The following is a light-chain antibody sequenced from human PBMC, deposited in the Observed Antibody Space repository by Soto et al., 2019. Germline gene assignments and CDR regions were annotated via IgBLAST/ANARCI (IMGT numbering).Light chain of an antibody. Sequence: EIVLTQSPATLSLSPGERATLSCRASQSVSSYLAWYQQKPGQAPRLLIFDASNRATGIPARFSGSGSGTEFTLTISSLQSEDFAVYYCQQYNDSITFGQGTRLEIK. J-gene: IGKJ5*01. V-gene: IGKV3D-15*01. CDR3: QQYNDSIT. CDR2: DAS. CDR1: QSVSSY.